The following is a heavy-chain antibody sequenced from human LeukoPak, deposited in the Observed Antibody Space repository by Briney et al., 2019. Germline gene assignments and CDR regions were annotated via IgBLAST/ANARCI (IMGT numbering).Heavy chain of an antibody. D-gene: IGHD4-17*01. J-gene: IGHJ4*02. CDR3: AKRLYGDYLDYFDF. CDR2: TYPGDSDT. Sequence: PGESLKISCKGSGYSFTNYWIDWVRQMPGKGLEWMGITYPGDSDTRYSPSFQGQVTISVDKSISTAYLQWSSLKDSDTAMYYCAKRLYGDYLDYFDFWGQGTLVTVSS. CDR1: GYSFTNYW. V-gene: IGHV5-51*01.